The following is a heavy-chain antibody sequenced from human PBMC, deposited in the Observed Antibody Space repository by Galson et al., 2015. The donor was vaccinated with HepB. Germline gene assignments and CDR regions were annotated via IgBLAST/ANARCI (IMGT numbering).Heavy chain of an antibody. V-gene: IGHV3-30*02. Sequence: DSVKGRFTISRDNSKKTLFLQMDSLRPEDTAVYYCAKAADYYGGSISFLFDYLGQGTLVTVSS. D-gene: IGHD3-22*01. CDR3: AKAADYYGGSISFLFDY. J-gene: IGHJ4*02.